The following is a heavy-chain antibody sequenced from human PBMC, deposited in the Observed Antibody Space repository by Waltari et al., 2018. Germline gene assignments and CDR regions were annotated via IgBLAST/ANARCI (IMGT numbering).Heavy chain of an antibody. CDR1: GFTIRNFG. CDR2: TTDGNAYL. J-gene: IGHJ4*02. V-gene: IGHV3-21*03. Sequence: VQLVESGGGLVKPGGSLRLSCAVSGFTIRNFGMSWVRQAPGKGFEWVVTTTDGNAYLYYADSVRGRFTVSTDNAKSSLYLQMNNLRAEDTGVYYCVRALTTPNDYWGRGTLVTVSS. CDR3: VRALTTPNDY. D-gene: IGHD4-17*01.